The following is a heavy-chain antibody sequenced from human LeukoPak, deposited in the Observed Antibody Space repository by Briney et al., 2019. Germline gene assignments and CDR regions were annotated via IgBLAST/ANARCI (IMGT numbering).Heavy chain of an antibody. CDR3: ARDWYYYGSGSSYYYGMDV. CDR2: INPSGGST. D-gene: IGHD3-10*01. Sequence: ASVKVSCKASGYTFTSYYMHWVRQAPGQGLEWMGIINPSGGSTSYAQKLQGRVTMTTDTSTSTAYMELRSLRSDDTAVYYCARDWYYYGSGSSYYYGMDVWGQGTTVTVSS. CDR1: GYTFTSYY. V-gene: IGHV1-46*01. J-gene: IGHJ6*02.